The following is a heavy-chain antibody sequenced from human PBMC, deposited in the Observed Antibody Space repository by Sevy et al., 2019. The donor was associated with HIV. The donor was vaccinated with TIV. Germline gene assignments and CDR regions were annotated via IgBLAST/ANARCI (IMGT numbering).Heavy chain of an antibody. CDR1: GFTFSRSP. V-gene: IGHV3-30*04. J-gene: IGHJ6*02. CDR2: MSYNRNKK. D-gene: IGHD3-16*02. Sequence: GGSQRLSCVGSGFTFSRSPMHWVRQAPGKGLEWVAVMSYNRNKKYNGDSVKGRFTVSRDDSKNTLYLQMNSLRGEDTAVYYCAREGVLIGGVIVNYGMDVWGQGTTVTVSS. CDR3: AREGVLIGGVIVNYGMDV.